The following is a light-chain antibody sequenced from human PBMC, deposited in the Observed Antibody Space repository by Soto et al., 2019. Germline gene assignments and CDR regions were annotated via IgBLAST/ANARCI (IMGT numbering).Light chain of an antibody. V-gene: IGLV2-23*01. CDR2: EAT. CDR1: KNNLGSYDL. J-gene: IGLJ2*01. Sequence: QSVLPQPASVSGSPGQSITVSCTGTKNNLGSYDLVSWYQKYPDKAPTLLIYEATKRPSGISDRFSGSKSGFTASLTISGLRAEDEADYYCCSLEGSNALVVFGGGTKLTVL. CDR3: CSLEGSNALVV.